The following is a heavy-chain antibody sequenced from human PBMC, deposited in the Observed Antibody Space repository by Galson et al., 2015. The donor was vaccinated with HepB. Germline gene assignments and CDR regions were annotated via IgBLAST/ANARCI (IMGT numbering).Heavy chain of an antibody. J-gene: IGHJ4*02. D-gene: IGHD5-24*01. V-gene: IGHV1-2*06. CDR1: GYTFTGYY. CDR3: ACLDGYNQGNLDY. Sequence: SVKVSCKASGYTFTGYYMHWVRQAPGQGLEWMGRINPNSGGTNYAQKFQGRVTMTRDTSISTAYMELSRLRSDDTAVYYCACLDGYNQGNLDYWGQGTLVTVSS. CDR2: INPNSGGT.